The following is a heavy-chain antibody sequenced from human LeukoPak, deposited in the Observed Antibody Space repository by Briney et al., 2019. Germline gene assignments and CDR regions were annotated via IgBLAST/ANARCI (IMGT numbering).Heavy chain of an antibody. Sequence: SVKVSCKVSGYTLTELSMHWVRQAPGKGLEWMGGFDPEDGETIYAQKFQGRVTMTEDTSTDTAYMELSSLRSEDTAVYYCATGDSSGYYANYWGQGTLVTVSS. CDR2: FDPEDGET. D-gene: IGHD3-22*01. CDR3: ATGDSSGYYANY. V-gene: IGHV1-24*01. J-gene: IGHJ4*02. CDR1: GYTLTELS.